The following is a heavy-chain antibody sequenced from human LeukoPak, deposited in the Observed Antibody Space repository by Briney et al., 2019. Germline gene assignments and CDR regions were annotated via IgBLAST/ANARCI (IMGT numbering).Heavy chain of an antibody. J-gene: IGHJ4*02. V-gene: IGHV1-46*01. Sequence: ASVKVSCKASGYTFTSSYMHWVRQAPGQGLEWMGIINPSGGNTTYAQNFQGRVTMTRDMSTSTVYMELSSLRSEDTAVYYCARDPGYDTSGYYYGYFDYWGLGTLVTVSS. D-gene: IGHD3-22*01. CDR1: GYTFTSSY. CDR3: ARDPGYDTSGYYYGYFDY. CDR2: INPSGGNT.